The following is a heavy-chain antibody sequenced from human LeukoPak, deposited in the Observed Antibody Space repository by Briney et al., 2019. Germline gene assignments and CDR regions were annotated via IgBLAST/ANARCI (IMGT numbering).Heavy chain of an antibody. D-gene: IGHD6-13*01. Sequence: GGSLRLSCAASGFTFSSYSMNWVRQAPGKGLEWVSSISSSSSYIYYADSVKGRFTISRDNAKNSLYLQMNSLRAEDTAVYYRARLRKRYSSSWYVVDYWGQGTLVTVSS. CDR2: ISSSSSYI. CDR3: ARLRKRYSSSWYVVDY. J-gene: IGHJ4*02. V-gene: IGHV3-21*01. CDR1: GFTFSSYS.